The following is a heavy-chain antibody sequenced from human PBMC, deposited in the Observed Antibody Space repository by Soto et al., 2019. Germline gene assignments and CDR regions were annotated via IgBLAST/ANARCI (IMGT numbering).Heavy chain of an antibody. D-gene: IGHD3-9*01. Sequence: GGSLRLSFEASGFTFSSYAMSWVRQAPGKGLEWVSAISGSGGSTYYADSVKGRFTISRDNSKNTLYLQMNSLRAEDTAVYYCAKVPLYYDILTGYLGGDYWGQGP. J-gene: IGHJ4*02. CDR1: GFTFSSYA. CDR2: ISGSGGST. CDR3: AKVPLYYDILTGYLGGDY. V-gene: IGHV3-23*01.